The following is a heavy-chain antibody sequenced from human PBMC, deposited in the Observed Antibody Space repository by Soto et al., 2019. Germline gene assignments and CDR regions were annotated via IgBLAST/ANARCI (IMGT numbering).Heavy chain of an antibody. Sequence: QVQLQQSGPGLVKPSQTLSLTCAISGDSVSSNSAAWNWIRQSPSRGLEWLGRTNYRSKWYNDYAVSVKSRLTINPDTSKNQCSLQLYSVTPEDTAVYYCARDQYNWNSPLVDYWGQGTLVTVSS. D-gene: IGHD1-7*01. V-gene: IGHV6-1*01. CDR3: ARDQYNWNSPLVDY. J-gene: IGHJ4*02. CDR2: TNYRSKWYN. CDR1: GDSVSSNSAA.